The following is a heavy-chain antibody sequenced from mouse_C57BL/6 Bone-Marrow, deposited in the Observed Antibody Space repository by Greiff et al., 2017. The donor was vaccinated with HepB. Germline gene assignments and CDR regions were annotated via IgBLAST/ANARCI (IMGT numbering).Heavy chain of an antibody. V-gene: IGHV1-42*01. Sequence: EVQLQQSGPELVKPGASVKISCKASGYSFTGYYMNWVKQSPEKSLEWIGEINPSTGGTTYNQKFKAKATLTVDKSSSTAYMQLKSLTSEDSAVYYCARFEDYDVGAAYWGQGTLVTVSA. CDR2: INPSTGGT. CDR3: ARFEDYDVGAAY. CDR1: GYSFTGYY. J-gene: IGHJ3*01. D-gene: IGHD2-4*01.